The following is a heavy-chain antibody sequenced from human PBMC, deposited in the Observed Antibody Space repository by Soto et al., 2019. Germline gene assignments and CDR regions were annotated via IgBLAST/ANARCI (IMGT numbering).Heavy chain of an antibody. V-gene: IGHV3-30-3*01. CDR3: ASTQCLMIVSRGNY. Sequence: QVQLVESGGGVVQPGGSLRLSCAASGFTFSSHAMHWVRQAPGKGLEWLSLMSNDGNIKFYADSVKGRFTISRDNSKNTLYLQMNNLRAEDTALYYCASTQCLMIVSRGNYWGQGTLVTVSS. D-gene: IGHD3-22*01. CDR1: GFTFSSHA. J-gene: IGHJ4*02. CDR2: MSNDGNIK.